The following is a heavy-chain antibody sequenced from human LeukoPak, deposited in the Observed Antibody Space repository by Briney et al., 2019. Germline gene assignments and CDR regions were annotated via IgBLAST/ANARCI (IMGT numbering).Heavy chain of an antibody. J-gene: IGHJ4*02. Sequence: QPGGSLRLSCAASGFTFSSYGMHWVRQAPGKGLEWVAVIWYDGSNKYYADSVKGRFTISRDNSKNTLYLQMNSLRAEDTAVYYCASHYDSSGKPFDYWGQGALVTVSS. CDR1: GFTFSSYG. D-gene: IGHD3-22*01. CDR3: ASHYDSSGKPFDY. V-gene: IGHV3-33*01. CDR2: IWYDGSNK.